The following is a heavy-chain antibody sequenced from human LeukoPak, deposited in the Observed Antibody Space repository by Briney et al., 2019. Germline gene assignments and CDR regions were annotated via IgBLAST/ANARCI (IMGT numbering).Heavy chain of an antibody. CDR2: IIPIFGTA. V-gene: IGHV1-69*13. CDR1: GGTFSSYA. CDR3: ARDRRRAAGDYGMDV. J-gene: IGHJ6*02. Sequence: ASVKVSCKASGGTFSSYAISWVRQAPGQGLEWMGGIIPIFGTANYAQKFQGRVTITADESTSTAYMELSSLRSEDTAVYYCARDRRRAAGDYGMDVWGQGTTVTVSS. D-gene: IGHD6-13*01.